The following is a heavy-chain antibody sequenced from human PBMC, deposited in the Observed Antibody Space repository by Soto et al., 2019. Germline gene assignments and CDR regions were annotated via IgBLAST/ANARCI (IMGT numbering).Heavy chain of an antibody. J-gene: IGHJ4*02. CDR2: ISNDGSNK. V-gene: IGHV3-30*03. Sequence: PGESLKISCAASGFSFSTYGMHWVRQAPGKGLEWVAFISNDGSNKYYADSVKGRFTISRDNSKNTLYLQMNSLRAEDTAVYYCARGGAARPDYWGQGTLVTVSS. CDR1: GFSFSTYG. CDR3: ARGGAARPDY.